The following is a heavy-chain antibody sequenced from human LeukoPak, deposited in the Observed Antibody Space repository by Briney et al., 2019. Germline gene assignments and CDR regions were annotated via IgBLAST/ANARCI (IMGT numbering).Heavy chain of an antibody. V-gene: IGHV4-39*07. CDR3: ARVRMVRGVPYDY. CDR1: GGSISSSSYY. D-gene: IGHD3-10*01. CDR2: INHSGST. Sequence: SETLSLTCTVSGGSISSSSYYWSWIRQPPGKGLEWIGEINHSGSTNYNPSLKSRVTISVDTSKNQFSLKLSSVTAADTAVYYCARVRMVRGVPYDYWGQGTLVTVSS. J-gene: IGHJ4*02.